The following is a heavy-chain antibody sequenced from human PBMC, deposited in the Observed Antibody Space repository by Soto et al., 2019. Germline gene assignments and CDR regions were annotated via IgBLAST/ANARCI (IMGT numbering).Heavy chain of an antibody. CDR1: GFTFSGYV. CDR2: IWHGGSNK. CDR3: ARGFRTGTVDY. Sequence: QVQLEESGGGVVQPGRSLRLSCAASGFTFSGYVMHWVRQAPGKGLEWVAVIWHGGSNKYYADSVEGRFTISRDNSKNTLSLQMNGLRAEDTAVYYCARGFRTGTVDYWGQGTLVTVSS. J-gene: IGHJ4*02. D-gene: IGHD1-1*01. V-gene: IGHV3-33*01.